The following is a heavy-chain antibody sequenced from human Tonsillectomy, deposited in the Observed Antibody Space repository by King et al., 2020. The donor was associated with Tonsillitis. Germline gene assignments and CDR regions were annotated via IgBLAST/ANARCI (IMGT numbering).Heavy chain of an antibody. CDR1: GGSISSSSYY. Sequence: QLQESGPGLVKPSETLSLTCTVSGGSISSSSYYWGWIRQPPGKGLEWIGSIYYSGSTYYNPSLKSRVTISVDTSKNQFSLKLSSVTAADTAVYYCARRSDYADAFDIWGQGTMVTVSS. CDR3: ARRSDYADAFDI. V-gene: IGHV4-39*01. D-gene: IGHD4-17*01. J-gene: IGHJ3*02. CDR2: IYYSGST.